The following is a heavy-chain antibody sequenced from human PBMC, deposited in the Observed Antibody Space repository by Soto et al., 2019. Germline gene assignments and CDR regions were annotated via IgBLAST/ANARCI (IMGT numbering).Heavy chain of an antibody. CDR1: GYTFTSYG. D-gene: IGHD3-22*01. J-gene: IGHJ4*02. CDR3: ARDLSYYYDSSGYYLPEH. V-gene: IGHV1-18*04. CDR2: ISVYNGNT. Sequence: ASVKVSCKASGYTFTSYGISWVRQAPGQGLEWMGWISVYNGNTNYAQKVQGRVTMTTDTSTSTASTALRSMRSDETAVYYCARDLSYYYDSSGYYLPEHWGQGTLVTVSS.